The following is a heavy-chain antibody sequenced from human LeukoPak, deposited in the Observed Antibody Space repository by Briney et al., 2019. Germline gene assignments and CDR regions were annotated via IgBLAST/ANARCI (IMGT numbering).Heavy chain of an antibody. V-gene: IGHV3-30-3*01. CDR1: GFTFSSYA. J-gene: IGHJ4*02. D-gene: IGHD2-2*01. Sequence: GRSLRLSCAASGFTFSSYAMHWVRQAPGRGLEWVAVISYDGSNKYYADSVKGRFTISRDNSKNTLYLQMNSLRAEDTAVYYCARDSTVSSVVVPAAIGYFDYWGQGTLVTVSS. CDR2: ISYDGSNK. CDR3: ARDSTVSSVVVPAAIGYFDY.